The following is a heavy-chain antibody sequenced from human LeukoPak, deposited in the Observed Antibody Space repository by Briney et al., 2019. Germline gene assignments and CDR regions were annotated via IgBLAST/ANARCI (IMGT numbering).Heavy chain of an antibody. D-gene: IGHD6-13*01. J-gene: IGHJ5*02. Sequence: GSLRLSCAASGFTFSSYAMSWVRQAPGKGLEWVSGISGSSGSTYYADSVKGRSTISRDNSKNTLYVQMNSLRAEDTAVYYCAREAGIAAALDLWGQGTLVTVSS. V-gene: IGHV3-23*01. CDR3: AREAGIAAALDL. CDR1: GFTFSSYA. CDR2: ISGSSGST.